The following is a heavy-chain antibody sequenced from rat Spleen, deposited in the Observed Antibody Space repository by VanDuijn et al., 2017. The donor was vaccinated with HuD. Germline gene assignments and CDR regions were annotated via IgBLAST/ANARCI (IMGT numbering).Heavy chain of an antibody. D-gene: IGHD1-1*01. CDR1: GFIFSNYY. CDR2: ISYDGDNT. J-gene: IGHJ2*01. Sequence: EVQLVESGGGLVQPGRSLKLSCAASGFIFSNYYMAWVRQAPTKGLEWVASISYDGDNTYYRDSVKGRFTISRDNAKSGLYLQMDSLRSEDTATYYCTTDHSGEHYWGQGVMVTVSS. CDR3: TTDHSGEHY. V-gene: IGHV5-20*01.